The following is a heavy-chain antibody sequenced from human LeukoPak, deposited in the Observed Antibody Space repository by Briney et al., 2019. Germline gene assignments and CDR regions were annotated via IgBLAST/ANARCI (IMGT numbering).Heavy chain of an antibody. Sequence: GGSLRLSCVASGFTFTGYSMHWLRQAPGKGLEWLSIISFGAATEYYADSLQGRFTISRDNSENTVYLQMSSLRVEDTAIYYCAKDEGYFSYFFDSWGQGTLVTVSS. D-gene: IGHD5-18*01. V-gene: IGHV3-30*18. J-gene: IGHJ4*02. CDR3: AKDEGYFSYFFDS. CDR1: GFTFTGYS. CDR2: ISFGAATE.